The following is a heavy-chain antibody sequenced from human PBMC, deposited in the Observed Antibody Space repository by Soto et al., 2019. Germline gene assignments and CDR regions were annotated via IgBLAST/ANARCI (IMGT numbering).Heavy chain of an antibody. J-gene: IGHJ3*02. CDR3: ARDDPVVAATPGAFDI. D-gene: IGHD2-15*01. Sequence: SVKVSCKASGGTFSSYAISWVRQAPGQGLEWMGGIIPIFGTANYAQKFQGRVTITADESTSTAYMELSSLRSEDTTVYYCARDDPVVAATPGAFDIWGQGTMVTVSS. V-gene: IGHV1-69*13. CDR2: IIPIFGTA. CDR1: GGTFSSYA.